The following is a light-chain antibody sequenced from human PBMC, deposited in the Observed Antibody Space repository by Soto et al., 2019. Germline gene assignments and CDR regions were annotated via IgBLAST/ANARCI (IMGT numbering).Light chain of an antibody. V-gene: IGLV2-14*01. Sequence: QSALTQPASVSGSPGQSITISCIGSSSDVGGYNYVSWYQQHPGKAPKLMIYEVSNRPSGISNRFSGSKSGNTASLTLSGLQAEDEADYYCSSYTSSSTLVFGEGTKVTVL. J-gene: IGLJ2*01. CDR1: SSDVGGYNY. CDR2: EVS. CDR3: SSYTSSSTLV.